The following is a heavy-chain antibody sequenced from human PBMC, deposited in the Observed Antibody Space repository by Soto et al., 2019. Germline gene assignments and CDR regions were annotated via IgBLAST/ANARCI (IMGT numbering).Heavy chain of an antibody. Sequence: PSETLSLTCAVSGYSISSGYYWGWIRQPPGKGLEWIGTIYHSGSTYYNPSLKSRVTISLDTSNNHFSLKLSSVTAADTAVYYCARELEYLGGDSWRQGTLVTVSS. CDR2: IYHSGST. D-gene: IGHD6-6*01. V-gene: IGHV4-38-2*02. CDR3: ARELEYLGGDS. J-gene: IGHJ4*02. CDR1: GYSISSGYY.